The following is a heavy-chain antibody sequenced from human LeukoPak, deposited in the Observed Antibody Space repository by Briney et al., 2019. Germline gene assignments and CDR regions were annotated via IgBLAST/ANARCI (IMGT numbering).Heavy chain of an antibody. CDR1: GFTFSSYT. CDR3: ARAGIAAAH. V-gene: IGHV3-21*01. CDR2: ISRSSSYI. Sequence: GGSLRLSCAASGFTFSSYTMNWVRQAPGKGLEWVSSISRSSSYIYYADSMKGRFTISRDNANNSLYLQMNSLRAEDTAVYYCARAGIAAAHWGQGTLVTVSS. J-gene: IGHJ4*02. D-gene: IGHD6-13*01.